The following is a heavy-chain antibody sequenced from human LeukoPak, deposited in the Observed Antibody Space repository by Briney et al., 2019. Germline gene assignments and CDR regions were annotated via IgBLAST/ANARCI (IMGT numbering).Heavy chain of an antibody. D-gene: IGHD3-22*01. CDR2: IYTSGST. Sequence: PSETLSLTCTVSGGSISSYYWSWIRQPAGKGLEWIGRIYTSGSTNYDPSLKSRVTISVDTSKNQFSLKLSSVTAADTAVYYCARPADSSGYFHDAFDIWGQGTMVTVSS. CDR3: ARPADSSGYFHDAFDI. CDR1: GGSISSYY. J-gene: IGHJ3*02. V-gene: IGHV4-4*07.